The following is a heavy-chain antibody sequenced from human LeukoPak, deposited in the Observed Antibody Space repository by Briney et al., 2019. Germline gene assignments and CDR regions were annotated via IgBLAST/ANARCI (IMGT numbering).Heavy chain of an antibody. CDR1: GFTFSNAW. Sequence: GGSLRLSCTASGFTFSNAWMSWVRQAPGKGLEWVGRIKSKTDGGTTDYAAPVKGRFTISRDDSKNTLYLQMNSLKTEDTAVYYCTTDLGVTTVTTNYYWGQGTLVTVSS. CDR3: TTDLGVTTVTTNYY. J-gene: IGHJ4*02. CDR2: IKSKTDGGTT. V-gene: IGHV3-15*01. D-gene: IGHD4-11*01.